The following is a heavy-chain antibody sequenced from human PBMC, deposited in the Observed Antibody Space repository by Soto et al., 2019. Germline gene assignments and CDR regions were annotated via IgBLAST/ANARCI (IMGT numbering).Heavy chain of an antibody. D-gene: IGHD3-10*01. V-gene: IGHV4-31*03. Sequence: PSETLSLTCTVSGGSISSGGYYWSWIRQHPGKGLEWIGYIYYSGSTYYNPSLKSRVTTSVDTSKNQFSLKLSSVTAADTAVYYCARDSIGSGSYPTHYYYGMDVWGQGTTVTVSS. J-gene: IGHJ6*02. CDR1: GGSISSGGYY. CDR2: IYYSGST. CDR3: ARDSIGSGSYPTHYYYGMDV.